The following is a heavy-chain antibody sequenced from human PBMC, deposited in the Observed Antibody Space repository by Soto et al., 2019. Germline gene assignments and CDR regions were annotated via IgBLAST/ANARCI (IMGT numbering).Heavy chain of an antibody. CDR1: GYTFTGYY. Sequence: ASVKVSCKASGYTFTGYYMHWVRQAPGQGLEWMGWINPNSGGTNYAQKFQGRVTMTRDTSISTAYMEPSRLRSDDTAVYYCARELYITGTPNPHGMDVWGQGTTVTVSS. J-gene: IGHJ6*02. CDR3: ARELYITGTPNPHGMDV. V-gene: IGHV1-2*02. D-gene: IGHD1-20*01. CDR2: INPNSGGT.